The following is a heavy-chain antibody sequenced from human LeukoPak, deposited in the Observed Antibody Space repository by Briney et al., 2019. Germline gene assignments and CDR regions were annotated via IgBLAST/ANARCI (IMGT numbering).Heavy chain of an antibody. CDR3: SEGYFEPFDH. CDR1: GASVSTSH. Sequence: SETLSLTCVVSGASVSTSHWNWIRQLPGKGLEWIGCLSYTGKTDYNPSLASRVTISLGTSKNQVSLKLRSVTAADTAVYYCSEGYFEPFDHWGQGTMGTVSS. CDR2: LSYTGKT. D-gene: IGHD2/OR15-2a*01. J-gene: IGHJ4*02. V-gene: IGHV4-59*02.